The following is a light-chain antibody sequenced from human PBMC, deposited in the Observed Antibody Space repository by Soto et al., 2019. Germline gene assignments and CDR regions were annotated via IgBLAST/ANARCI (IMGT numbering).Light chain of an antibody. V-gene: IGKV1-27*01. CDR3: QKYNTSPFT. Sequence: DIQMTQSPSCLSASVGDRVTITCRASLRINKWLAWYQQKPGKTPNLLIYDASTLQRGVPSRFSGSGSGTDFTLTISSLQPDDVAAYYCQKYNTSPFTFGAGTKVEIK. J-gene: IGKJ4*01. CDR1: LRINKW. CDR2: DAS.